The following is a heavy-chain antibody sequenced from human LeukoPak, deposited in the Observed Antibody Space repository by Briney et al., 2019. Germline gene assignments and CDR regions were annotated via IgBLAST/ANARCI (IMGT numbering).Heavy chain of an antibody. CDR2: NYAEESPS. CDR3: VKDISRNYVC. CDR1: VVTFSNYC. D-gene: IGHD3-16*01. J-gene: IGHJ4*02. V-gene: IGHV3-74*01. Sequence: PGGTLRLSCAASVVTFSNYCMHCVRQVPGKRLVLVSSNYAEESPSHYANHVKSGFTISRDNAKNTLYLQMDSLRVEHTAVYYCVKDISRNYVCWGQGTVVSVSS.